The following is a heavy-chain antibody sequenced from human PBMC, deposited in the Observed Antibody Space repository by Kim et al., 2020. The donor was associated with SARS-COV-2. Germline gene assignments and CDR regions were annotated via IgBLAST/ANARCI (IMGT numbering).Heavy chain of an antibody. D-gene: IGHD3-3*01. CDR2: IYPGDSDT. CDR1: GYSFTSYW. V-gene: IGHV5-51*01. CDR3: AREAYGLLRGVGYYYGMDV. J-gene: IGHJ6*02. Sequence: GESLKISCKGSGYSFTSYWIGWVRQMPGKGLEWMGIIYPGDSDTRYSPSFQGQVTISADKSISTAYLQWSSLKASDTAMYYCAREAYGLLRGVGYYYGMDVWGQGTTVTVSS.